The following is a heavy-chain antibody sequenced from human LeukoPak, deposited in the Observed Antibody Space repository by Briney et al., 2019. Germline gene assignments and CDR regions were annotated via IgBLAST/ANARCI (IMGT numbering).Heavy chain of an antibody. D-gene: IGHD3-10*01. CDR2: ISAYNGNT. J-gene: IGHJ6*02. CDR3: ARGPLMVRGGHFPDV. CDR1: GYTFTSYG. Sequence: ASVEVSCKASGYTFTSYGISWVRQAPGQGLEWMGWISAYNGNTNYAQKLQGRVTMTTDTSTSTAYMELRSLRSDDTAVYYCARGPLMVRGGHFPDVWGQGTTVTVSS. V-gene: IGHV1-18*01.